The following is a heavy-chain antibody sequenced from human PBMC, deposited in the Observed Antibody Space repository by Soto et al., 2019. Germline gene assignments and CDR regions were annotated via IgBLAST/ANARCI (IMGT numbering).Heavy chain of an antibody. CDR1: GGSSSSDDYY. CDR2: IYYSGNT. J-gene: IGHJ5*02. V-gene: IGHV4-31*03. D-gene: IGHD1-1*01. CDR3: ARMESNWLAP. Sequence: PSETLSLTCTVSGGSSSSDDYYWSWIRQHPGKGLEWIGNIYYSGNTYYNPSLKSRLIISVDTSKNQFSLRLSSVTAADTAVYYCARMESNWLAPWGQGTLVTVSS.